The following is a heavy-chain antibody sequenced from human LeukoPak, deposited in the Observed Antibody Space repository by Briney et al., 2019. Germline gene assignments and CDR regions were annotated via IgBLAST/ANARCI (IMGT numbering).Heavy chain of an antibody. CDR1: GFTFSSYA. CDR3: ARETYRLTTSWYFDL. Sequence: SGGSLRLSCAASGFTFSSYAMHWVRQAPGKGLERVAVISYDGSNKYYADSVKGRFTISRDNSKNTLYLQMNSLRAEDTAVYYCARETYRLTTSWYFDLWGRGTLVTVSS. J-gene: IGHJ2*01. CDR2: ISYDGSNK. D-gene: IGHD4-17*01. V-gene: IGHV3-30-3*01.